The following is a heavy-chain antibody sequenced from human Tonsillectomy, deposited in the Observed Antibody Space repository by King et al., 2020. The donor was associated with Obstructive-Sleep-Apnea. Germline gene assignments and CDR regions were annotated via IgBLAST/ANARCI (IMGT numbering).Heavy chain of an antibody. CDR2: ISWVGGRT. CDR1: GFTFRGYT. Sequence: QLVQSGGVVVQPGGSLRLSCVASGFTFRGYTMHWVRQAPGKGLEWVSLISWVGGRTYYADSVKDRFTISRDNSKNSLYLQMNSLKTEDTALYYCAKEGSGSYSPPLDWGQGTLVTVSS. V-gene: IGHV3-43*01. D-gene: IGHD3-10*01. CDR3: AKEGSGSYSPPLD. J-gene: IGHJ4*02.